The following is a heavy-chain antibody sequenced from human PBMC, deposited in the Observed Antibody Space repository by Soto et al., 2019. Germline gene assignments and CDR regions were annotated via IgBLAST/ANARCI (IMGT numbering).Heavy chain of an antibody. D-gene: IGHD2-2*01. CDR2: INAGNGNT. CDR1: GYTFTSYA. Sequence: GASVKVSCKASGYTFTSYAMHWVRQAPGQRLEWIGWINAGNGNTKYSQKFQGRVTITRDTSASTAYMELSSLRSEDTAVYYCARVFVPRLGYCISTSCPFGRIDYWGQGTLVTVSS. J-gene: IGHJ4*02. CDR3: ARVFVPRLGYCISTSCPFGRIDY. V-gene: IGHV1-3*01.